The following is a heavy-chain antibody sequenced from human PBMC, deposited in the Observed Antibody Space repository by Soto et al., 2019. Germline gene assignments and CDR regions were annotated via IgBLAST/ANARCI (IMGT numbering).Heavy chain of an antibody. CDR3: ARERGATYDAFDI. D-gene: IGHD1-26*01. J-gene: IGHJ3*02. Sequence: ETLSLTCTVSGGSISSYYWSWIRQPPGKGLEWIGYIYYSGSTNYNPSLKSRVTISVDTSKNQFSLKLSSVTAADTAVYYCARERGATYDAFDIWGQGTMVTVSS. CDR1: GGSISSYY. CDR2: IYYSGST. V-gene: IGHV4-59*01.